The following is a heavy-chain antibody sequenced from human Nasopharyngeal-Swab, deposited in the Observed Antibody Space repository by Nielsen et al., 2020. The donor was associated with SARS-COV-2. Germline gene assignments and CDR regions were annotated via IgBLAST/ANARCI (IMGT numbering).Heavy chain of an antibody. V-gene: IGHV3-53*01. D-gene: IGHD4-11*01. CDR3: ASAVTGPLY. Sequence: GEAMKICWAAAGIIVSNNYMTWVRQARGKGLEWGSIIYSSGSINHADSVKGRFIMSRDTSKNTLSLRMNSLRVEDTAVYYCASAVTGPLYWGQGTLVTVSS. J-gene: IGHJ1*01. CDR2: IYSSGSI. CDR1: GIIVSNNY.